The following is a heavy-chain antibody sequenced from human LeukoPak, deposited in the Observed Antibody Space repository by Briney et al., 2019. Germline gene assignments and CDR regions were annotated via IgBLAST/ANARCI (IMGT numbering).Heavy chain of an antibody. V-gene: IGHV5-51*01. Sequence: GESLKISCKGSGYSFTSYWIGWVRQMPGKGLEWMGIIYPGDSDTRYSPSFQGQVTISADKSISTAYLQWGSLKASDTAMYYCARLLVQLWSKSNAFDIWGQGTMVTVSS. CDR2: IYPGDSDT. CDR3: ARLLVQLWSKSNAFDI. D-gene: IGHD5-18*01. CDR1: GYSFTSYW. J-gene: IGHJ3*02.